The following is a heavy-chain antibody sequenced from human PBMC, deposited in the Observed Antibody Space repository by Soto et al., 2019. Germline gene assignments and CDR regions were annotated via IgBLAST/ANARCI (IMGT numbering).Heavy chain of an antibody. V-gene: IGHV2-5*01. J-gene: IGHJ4*02. CDR2: IYWHDDK. D-gene: IGHD6-13*01. CDR1: GFSLSTTGVG. Sequence: PALVNATQSLTLTCTFSGFSLSTTGVGVGCIRQPPGKALEWLALIYWHDDKRYSPSLKSRLTITKDTSKNQVVLTMTNVDPVDTATYYCAHRGGAAVGLYYFDYWGPGTLVTVS. CDR3: AHRGGAAVGLYYFDY.